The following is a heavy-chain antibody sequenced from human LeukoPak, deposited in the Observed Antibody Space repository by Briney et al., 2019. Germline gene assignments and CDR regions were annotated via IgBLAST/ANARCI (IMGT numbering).Heavy chain of an antibody. CDR1: GGSISSGDYY. V-gene: IGHV4-30-4*08. CDR2: IYYSGST. J-gene: IGHJ4*02. D-gene: IGHD4-17*01. CDR3: ATYTTVTTT. Sequence: SETLSLTCTVSGGSISSGDYYWSWIRPPLGKGLEWIGYIYYSGSTYYNPSLKSRVTISVDTSKNQFSLKLSSVTAADTAVYYCATYTTVTTTWGQGTLVTVSS.